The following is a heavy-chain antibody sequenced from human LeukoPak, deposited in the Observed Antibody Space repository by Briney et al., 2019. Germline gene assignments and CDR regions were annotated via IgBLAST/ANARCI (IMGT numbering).Heavy chain of an antibody. CDR2: ISGSGGRT. J-gene: IGHJ4*02. CDR3: AKVRESDTSGWYTFDY. CDR1: GFTFSSYS. D-gene: IGHD6-19*01. V-gene: IGHV3-23*01. Sequence: QTGGSLRLSCAASGFTFSSYSMNWVRQAPGKGLEWVSGISGSGGRTHYADSVKGRFTISRDNSKDTLYLQVNSLRAEDTAVYYCAKVRESDTSGWYTFDYWGQGTLVTVSS.